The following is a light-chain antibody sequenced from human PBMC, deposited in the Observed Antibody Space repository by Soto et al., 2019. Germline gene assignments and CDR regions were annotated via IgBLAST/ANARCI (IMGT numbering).Light chain of an antibody. CDR1: QTLSSSY. Sequence: EIVLTQSPGTLSLSPGERATLSCRASQTLSSSYLAWYQRKPGRAPRLLIYGASNRATGIPDRFSGSGSGTDFTLTINRLEPEDFAVYYCQQYGSSPLTFGQGTKVEIK. CDR2: GAS. J-gene: IGKJ1*01. V-gene: IGKV3-20*01. CDR3: QQYGSSPLT.